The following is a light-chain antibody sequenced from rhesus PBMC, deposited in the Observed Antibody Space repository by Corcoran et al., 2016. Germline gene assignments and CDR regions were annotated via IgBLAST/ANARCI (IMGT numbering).Light chain of an antibody. V-gene: IGLV2S7*01. J-gene: IGLJ6*01. Sequence: QSAPTQPPSVSGSPGQSVTISCTGTSSDVGGYNYVSWYQQHPGKAPKLMIYDVSKRPSGVSDRFSGSKSGNTASLTISGLQAEDEADYYCCSYTTSSTFDVFGSGTKLTVL. CDR2: DVS. CDR3: CSYTTSSTFDV. CDR1: SSDVGGYNY.